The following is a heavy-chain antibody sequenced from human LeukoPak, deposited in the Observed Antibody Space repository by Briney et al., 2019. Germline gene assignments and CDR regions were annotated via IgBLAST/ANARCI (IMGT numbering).Heavy chain of an antibody. D-gene: IGHD2-2*01. CDR3: ARDCSSTSCPAGRYFDWGAFDI. CDR2: ISSSGSTI. CDR1: GFTFSSYE. J-gene: IGHJ3*02. Sequence: GGSLRLSCAASGFTFSSYEMNWVRQAPGKGLEWASYISSSGSTIYYADSVKGRFTISRDNAKNSLYLQMNSLRAEDTAVYYCARDCSSTSCPAGRYFDWGAFDIWGQGTMVTVSS. V-gene: IGHV3-48*03.